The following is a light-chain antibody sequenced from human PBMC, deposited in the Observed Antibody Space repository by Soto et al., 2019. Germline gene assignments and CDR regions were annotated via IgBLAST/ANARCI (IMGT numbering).Light chain of an antibody. CDR3: QQYHSVPYT. CDR1: QDIKYH. V-gene: IGKV1-33*01. Sequence: DIQMTQSPSSLSASVGDRVTITCQTSQDIKYHLNWYQQKPGQAPNLLIYDASNLETGVPSRFSGSGSGTRFSFTISSLQPEDMATYSCQQYHSVPYTFGQGTKLEIK. J-gene: IGKJ2*01. CDR2: DAS.